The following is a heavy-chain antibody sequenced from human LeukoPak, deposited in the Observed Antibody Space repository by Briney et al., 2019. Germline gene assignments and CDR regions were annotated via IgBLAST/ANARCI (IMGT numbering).Heavy chain of an antibody. D-gene: IGHD6-13*01. V-gene: IGHV1-24*01. CDR3: ARENLVSSSSWRGYYYYYGMDV. CDR1: GYTLTELS. CDR2: FDPEDGET. J-gene: IGHJ6*02. Sequence: ASVKVSCKVSGYTLTELSMHWVRQAPGKGLEWMGGFDPEDGETIYAQKFQGRVTMTEDTSTDTAYMELSSLRSEDTAVYYCARENLVSSSSWRGYYYYYGMDVWGQGTTVTVSS.